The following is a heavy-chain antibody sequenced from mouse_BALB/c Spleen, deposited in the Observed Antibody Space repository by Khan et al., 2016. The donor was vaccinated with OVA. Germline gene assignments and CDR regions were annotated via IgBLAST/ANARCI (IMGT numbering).Heavy chain of an antibody. V-gene: IGHV1S34*01. CDR1: GYSFTGYY. CDR2: ISCYNGAT. D-gene: IGHD2-2*01. CDR3: ARSHLLWLSAMDY. J-gene: IGHJ4*01. Sequence: LVKTGASVKISCKTSGYSFTGYYMHWVKQSHGKSLEWIGYISCYNGATTYNQKFKGQATFTVDTSSSTAYMQFNSLTSEDTTAYYCARSHLLWLSAMDYWGQGTSVTVSS.